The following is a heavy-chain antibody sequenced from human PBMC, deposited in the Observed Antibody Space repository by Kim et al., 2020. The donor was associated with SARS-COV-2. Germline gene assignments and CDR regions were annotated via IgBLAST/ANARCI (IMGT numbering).Heavy chain of an antibody. D-gene: IGHD3-22*01. Sequence: SETLSLTCTVSGGSISSRYWWSWLRQPPGKGLEWIGEIYHSGTTNYNPYLASRDTISIDKSKNQFSLNLSSVTAADTAVYYCSREERAFFDSSGFYYYLEYWGQGALVTVSS. J-gene: IGHJ4*02. CDR1: GGSISSRYW. V-gene: IGHV4-4*02. CDR3: SREERAFFDSSGFYYYLEY. CDR2: IYHSGTT.